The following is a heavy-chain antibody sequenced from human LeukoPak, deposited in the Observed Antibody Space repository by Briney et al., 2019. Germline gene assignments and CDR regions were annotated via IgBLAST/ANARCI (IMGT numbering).Heavy chain of an antibody. J-gene: IGHJ5*02. CDR3: ARGEGPRITMEYNWFDP. Sequence: ASVKVSCKASGYTFTSYGISWVRQAPGQGLEWMGWISAYNGNTNYAQKLQGRVTMTTDTSTSTAYMELSSLRSDDTAVYYCARGEGPRITMEYNWFDPWGQGTLVTVSS. D-gene: IGHD3-10*01. CDR1: GYTFTSYG. V-gene: IGHV1-18*01. CDR2: ISAYNGNT.